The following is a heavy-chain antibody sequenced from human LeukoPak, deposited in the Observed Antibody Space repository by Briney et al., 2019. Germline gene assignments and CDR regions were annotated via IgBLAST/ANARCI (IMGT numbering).Heavy chain of an antibody. J-gene: IGHJ5*02. CDR3: ARVFRRDGYNLWTNWFDP. V-gene: IGHV4-39*07. Sequence: SETLSLTCTVSGGSISSSSYYWGWIRQPPGKGLEWIGSIYYSGSTYYNPSLKSRVTISVDTSKNQFSLKLSSVTAADTAAYYCARVFRRDGYNLWTNWFDPWGQGTLVTVSS. CDR2: IYYSGST. D-gene: IGHD5-24*01. CDR1: GGSISSSSYY.